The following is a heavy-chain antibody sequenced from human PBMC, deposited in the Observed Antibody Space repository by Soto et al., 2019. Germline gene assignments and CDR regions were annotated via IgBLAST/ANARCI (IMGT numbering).Heavy chain of an antibody. CDR1: GGSISSSNW. D-gene: IGHD3-10*01. CDR3: ARGLPITMVRGARYFDL. V-gene: IGHV4-4*02. Sequence: QVQLQESGPGLVKPSGTLSLTCAVSGGSISSSNWWSWVRQPPGKGLEWIGEIYHSGSTNYNPSLKSRVTISVDKSMNQFSLKLSSVTAADTAVYYCARGLPITMVRGARYFDLWGRGTLVTVSS. J-gene: IGHJ2*01. CDR2: IYHSGST.